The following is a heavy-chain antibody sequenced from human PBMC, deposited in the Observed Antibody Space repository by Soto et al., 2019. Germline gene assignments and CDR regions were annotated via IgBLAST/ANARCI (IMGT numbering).Heavy chain of an antibody. CDR3: AKNYYFDN. J-gene: IGHJ4*02. V-gene: IGHV3-23*01. CDR1: GFTFSNYA. Sequence: EVQLLESGGGLVQPGGSLRLSCAASGFTFSNYAMNWGRQAPGKGLEWVSSIGTGGDTNYADSVKGRFTISRDNSRDTLYLQMNSLRAEDTALYYCAKNYYFDNWGQGTLVTVPS. CDR2: IGTGGDT.